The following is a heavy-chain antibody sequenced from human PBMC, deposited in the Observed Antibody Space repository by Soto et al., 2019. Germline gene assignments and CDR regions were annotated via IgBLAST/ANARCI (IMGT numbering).Heavy chain of an antibody. Sequence: QVQLVESGGGVVQPGRSLTLSCAASGFSLNSYAMHWVRQAPGKGLEWVAVISYDGSYKFYGDYVKGRCTISRDNSKHTVSLQMDSLRTEDTAVYYCESDCSSHTCYRQGGMDVWGQGTTVTVSS. CDR3: ESDCSSHTCYRQGGMDV. D-gene: IGHD2-2*02. CDR1: GFSLNSYA. J-gene: IGHJ6*02. CDR2: ISYDGSYK. V-gene: IGHV3-30-3*01.